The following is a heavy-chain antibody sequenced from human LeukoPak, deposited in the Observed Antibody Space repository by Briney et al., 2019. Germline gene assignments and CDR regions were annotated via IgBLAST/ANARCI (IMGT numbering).Heavy chain of an antibody. V-gene: IGHV1-8*01. J-gene: IGHJ4*02. CDR1: GYTFTSYD. D-gene: IGHD2-15*01. CDR3: ARSKCSGGSCYDRY. Sequence: ASVKVSCKASGYTFTSYDINWVRQATGQGLEWMGWMNPNSGNTGYAQKFQGRVTMTRNISISTAYMELSSLRSEDTAVYYCARSKCSGGSCYDRYWGQGTLVTVSS. CDR2: MNPNSGNT.